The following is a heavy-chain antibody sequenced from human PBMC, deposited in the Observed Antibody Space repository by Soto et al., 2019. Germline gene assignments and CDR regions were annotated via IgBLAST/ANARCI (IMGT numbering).Heavy chain of an antibody. J-gene: IGHJ4*02. V-gene: IGHV4-61*01. Sequence: SETLSLTCAVYGGSVSSGSYYWSWIRQPPGKGLEWIGYIYYSGSTNYNPSLKSRVTISVDTSKNQFSLKLSSVTAADTAVYYCARAAAGSFDYWGQGTLVTVSS. D-gene: IGHD6-13*01. CDR2: IYYSGST. CDR3: ARAAAGSFDY. CDR1: GGSVSSGSYY.